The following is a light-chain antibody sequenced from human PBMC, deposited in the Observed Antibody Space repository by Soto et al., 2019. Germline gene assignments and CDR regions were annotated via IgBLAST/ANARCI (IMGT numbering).Light chain of an antibody. Sequence: DVVMTQSPLSLPVTLGQPASISCRSSQSLVYSDGNTYLNWFQQRPGQSPRRLIYKVSNRVSGVPDRFSGSRSGTDATLNISRVEAEDVGVYSCMPATHRPLTFGQGTKLEIK. J-gene: IGKJ2*01. CDR3: MPATHRPLT. CDR2: KVS. V-gene: IGKV2-30*01. CDR1: QSLVYSDGNTY.